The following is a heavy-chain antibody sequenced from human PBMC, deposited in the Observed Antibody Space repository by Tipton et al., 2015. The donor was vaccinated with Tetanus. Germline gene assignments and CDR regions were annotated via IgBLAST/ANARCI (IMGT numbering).Heavy chain of an antibody. Sequence: QSGPEVKKPGASVKVSCKASGYTFTGYYMHWVRQAPGQGLEWMGWINPNSGGTNYAQKFQGRVTMTRDTSISTAYMELNRLRSDATAVYCCARVGGFWWELPRIIWFDLWGQGTLVTVSS. D-gene: IGHD1-26*01. CDR1: GYTFTGYY. J-gene: IGHJ5*02. V-gene: IGHV1-2*02. CDR2: INPNSGGT. CDR3: ARVGGFWWELPRIIWFDL.